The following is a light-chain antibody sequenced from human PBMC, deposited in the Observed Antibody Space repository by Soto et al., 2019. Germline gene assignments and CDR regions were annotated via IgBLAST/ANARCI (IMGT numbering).Light chain of an antibody. V-gene: IGKV3-20*01. CDR2: RTS. CDR1: QSVSTNY. J-gene: IGKJ1*01. Sequence: DNELTQSPGTVSLSPGERATLSCRASQSVSTNYLAWYQQKPGQAPRLLIYRTSTRATGIPDRLSGGASATYFTLTFCSLAHEDFAVYYCQQYGSSGMFGQGTKVDIK. CDR3: QQYGSSGM.